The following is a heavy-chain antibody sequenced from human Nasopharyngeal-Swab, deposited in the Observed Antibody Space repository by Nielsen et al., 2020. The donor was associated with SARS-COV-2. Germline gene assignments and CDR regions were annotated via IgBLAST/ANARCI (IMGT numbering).Heavy chain of an antibody. CDR3: ARRGYYGSGSYYKNNWFDP. CDR1: GYTFTSYG. J-gene: IGHJ5*02. Sequence: VKVSCKASGYTFTSYGISWVRQAPGQGLEWMGWISAYNGNTNYAQKLQGRVTMTTDTSTSTAYMELRSLRSDDTAVYYCARRGYYGSGSYYKNNWFDPWGQGTLVTVPS. CDR2: ISAYNGNT. V-gene: IGHV1-18*01. D-gene: IGHD3-10*01.